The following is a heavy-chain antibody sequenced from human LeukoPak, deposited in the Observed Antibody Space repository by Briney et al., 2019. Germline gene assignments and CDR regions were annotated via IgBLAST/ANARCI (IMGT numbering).Heavy chain of an antibody. J-gene: IGHJ6*03. Sequence: GGSLRLSCAASGFTFSNFGMSWVRQAPGKGLEWVSTISGNAFATYYADSVKGRFTIPRDNSKTTLYLQINSLEAEDTAIYYCAKRGSGTLLPTYYYYMDVWGKGTTVTVSS. D-gene: IGHD2-15*01. CDR3: AKRGSGTLLPTYYYYMDV. V-gene: IGHV3-23*01. CDR1: GFTFSNFG. CDR2: ISGNAFAT.